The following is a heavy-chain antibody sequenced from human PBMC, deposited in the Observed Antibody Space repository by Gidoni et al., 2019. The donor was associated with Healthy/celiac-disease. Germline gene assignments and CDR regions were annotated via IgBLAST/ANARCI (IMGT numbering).Heavy chain of an antibody. D-gene: IGHD5-18*01. Sequence: EVQLVESGGGLVQPGRSLRLSCAASGFTFDDYAMHWVRQAPGKGLEWVSGISWNSGSIGYADSVKGRFTISRDNAKNSLYLQMNSLRAEDTALYYCAKDKGDTAMDNEFDYWGQGTLVTVSS. CDR2: ISWNSGSI. CDR3: AKDKGDTAMDNEFDY. CDR1: GFTFDDYA. V-gene: IGHV3-9*01. J-gene: IGHJ4*02.